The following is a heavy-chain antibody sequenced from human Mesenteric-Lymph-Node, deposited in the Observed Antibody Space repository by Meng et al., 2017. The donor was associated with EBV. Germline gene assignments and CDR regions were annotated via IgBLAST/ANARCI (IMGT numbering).Heavy chain of an antibody. J-gene: IGHJ4*02. CDR2: IYHSGST. CDR1: GGSINSFY. Sequence: HVQLQEPGPGLVKPSDTLSLTCNVSGGSINSFYWSWIRQPPGKGLEWIGYIYHSGSTNYNPSLKSRVTMSVDMSKNQFSLKLSSVTAADTAVYYCARGEVFDSWGQGTLVTVSS. V-gene: IGHV4-59*07. CDR3: ARGEVFDS.